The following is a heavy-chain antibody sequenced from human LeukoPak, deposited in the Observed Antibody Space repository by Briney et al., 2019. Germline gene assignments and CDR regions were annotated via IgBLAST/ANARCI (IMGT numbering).Heavy chain of an antibody. Sequence: GGSLRLSCAASGFTFSSYWMSWVCQAPGKGLEWVANIKQDGSEKYYVDSVKGRFTISRDNAKNSLYLQMNSLRAEDTAVYYCARAYSSSWYRSFWFDPWGQETLVTVSS. CDR1: GFTFSSYW. J-gene: IGHJ5*02. D-gene: IGHD6-13*01. V-gene: IGHV3-7*01. CDR3: ARAYSSSWYRSFWFDP. CDR2: IKQDGSEK.